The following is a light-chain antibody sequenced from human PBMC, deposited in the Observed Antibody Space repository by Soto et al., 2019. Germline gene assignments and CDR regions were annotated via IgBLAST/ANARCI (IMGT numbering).Light chain of an antibody. V-gene: IGKV3-20*01. J-gene: IGKJ1*01. CDR1: QRVSSSY. CDR2: GTS. CDR3: QQYGISPST. Sequence: EIVLTQSPGTLSLSPGETATLSCRASQRVSSSYVAWYQQKPGQAPRLLLYGTSTRATGIPDRFSGSGSGTDFTLTISRLEPEDFAVFSCQQYGISPSTLGQGTKVEIK.